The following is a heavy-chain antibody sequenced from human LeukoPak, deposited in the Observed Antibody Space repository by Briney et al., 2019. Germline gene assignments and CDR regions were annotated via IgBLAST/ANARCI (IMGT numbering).Heavy chain of an antibody. CDR2: IKQDGSEK. J-gene: IGHJ4*02. CDR1: GLTFSSYW. V-gene: IGHV3-7*01. D-gene: IGHD3-10*01. Sequence: AGGSLRLSCAASGLTFSSYWMSWVRQAPGKGLEWVANIKQDGSEKNYVDSVKGRFTISRDNAKNSLYLQMNSLRAEDTAVYYCAKDGESGIDYWGQGTLVTVSS. CDR3: AKDGESGIDY.